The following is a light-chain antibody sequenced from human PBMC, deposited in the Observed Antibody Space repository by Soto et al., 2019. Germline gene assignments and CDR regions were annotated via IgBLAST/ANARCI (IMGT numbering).Light chain of an antibody. J-gene: IGKJ4*01. CDR3: HQRSNSRLT. Sequence: EIVLTQSPVTLSLSPGERATLSCRASQSVFSSLAWYQQKPGQAPRLLIYDASTRATDITARFRGSGSGTDFTLTISSLEPEDSAVYYCHQRSNSRLTFGGGTKVEIK. V-gene: IGKV3-11*01. CDR2: DAS. CDR1: QSVFSS.